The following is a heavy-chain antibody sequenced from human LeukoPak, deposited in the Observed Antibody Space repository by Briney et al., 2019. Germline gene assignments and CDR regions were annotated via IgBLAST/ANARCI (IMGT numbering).Heavy chain of an antibody. V-gene: IGHV1-69*04. CDR2: IIPILGIA. J-gene: IGHJ4*02. CDR3: AREYYDSSGSDY. Sequence: ASVKVSCKASGGTFSSYAISXVRQXPGQXXXXXGXIIPILGIANYAQKFQGRVTITADKSTSTAYMELSSLRSEDTAVYYCAREYYDSSGSDYWGQGTLVTVSS. CDR1: GGTFSSYA. D-gene: IGHD3-22*01.